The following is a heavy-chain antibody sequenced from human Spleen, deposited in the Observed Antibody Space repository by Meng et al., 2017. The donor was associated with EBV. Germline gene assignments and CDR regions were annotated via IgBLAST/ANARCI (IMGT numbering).Heavy chain of an antibody. Sequence: VLLHQWGAGLLKPAETLSLTCAVYVGSFRPYSWTWIRQPPGKGLEWIGEINHGGSTNYNPSLKSRVTISVDRSKNQFSLKLSSVTAADTAVYYCARAIVGSGSQPLDSQTLDYCCQGTLCIVSS. V-gene: IGHV4-34*01. CDR1: VGSFRPYS. CDR3: ARAIVGSGSQPLDSQTLDY. CDR2: INHGGST. D-gene: IGHD3-10*01. J-gene: IGHJ4*02.